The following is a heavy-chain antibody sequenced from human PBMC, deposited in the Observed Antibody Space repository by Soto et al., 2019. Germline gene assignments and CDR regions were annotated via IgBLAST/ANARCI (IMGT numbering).Heavy chain of an antibody. V-gene: IGHV4-4*02. CDR2: IFHSGAA. D-gene: IGHD4-4*01. CDR3: ASLGTTLTSFDS. CDR1: GGSMYSSNW. J-gene: IGHJ4*02. Sequence: SETLSLTCAASGGSMYSSNWWSWVRQPPGKGLEWIGQIFHSGAANYNLSLKSRVTISLDKSENQFSLKMSSVTAADTAVYYCASLGTTLTSFDSWGQGTLVTVSS.